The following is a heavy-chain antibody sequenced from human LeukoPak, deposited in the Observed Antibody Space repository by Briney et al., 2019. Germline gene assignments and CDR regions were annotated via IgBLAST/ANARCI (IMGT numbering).Heavy chain of an antibody. J-gene: IGHJ6*02. V-gene: IGHV1-18*01. D-gene: IGHD2-15*01. Sequence: ASVKVPCKASGYTFSNDGMSLVRQAPGQGLEWMGWISAFDGRTSYAQNFQGRVTMTTDTSTSTAYMELRSLRSDDTAVYYCAREIVVVEAANHYYGMDVWGQGTTVTVS. CDR1: GYTFSNDG. CDR2: ISAFDGRT. CDR3: AREIVVVEAANHYYGMDV.